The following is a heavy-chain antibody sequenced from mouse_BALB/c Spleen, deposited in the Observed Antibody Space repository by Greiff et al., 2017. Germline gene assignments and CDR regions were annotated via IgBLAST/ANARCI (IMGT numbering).Heavy chain of an antibody. D-gene: IGHD1-1*01. J-gene: IGHJ4*01. V-gene: IGHV4-1*02. Sequence: EVQLQQSGGGLVQPGGSLKLSCAASGFDFSRYWMSWVRQAPGKGLEWIGEINPDSSTINYTPSLKDKFIISRDNAKNTLYLQMSKVRSEDTALYYCARLYSYAMDYWGQGTSVTVSS. CDR1: GFDFSRYW. CDR3: ARLYSYAMDY. CDR2: INPDSSTI.